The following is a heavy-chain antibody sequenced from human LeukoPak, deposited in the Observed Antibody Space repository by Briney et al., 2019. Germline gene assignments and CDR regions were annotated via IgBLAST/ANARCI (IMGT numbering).Heavy chain of an antibody. J-gene: IGHJ4*02. Sequence: SETLSLTCAVYGGSFSGYYWSWIRQPPGKGLEWIGEINHSGSTNYNPSLKSRVTISVDTSKNQFSLKLSSVTAADTAVYYCARKEWLSPSFDYWGQGTPVTVSS. CDR3: ARKEWLSPSFDY. D-gene: IGHD3-3*01. CDR2: INHSGST. CDR1: GGSFSGYY. V-gene: IGHV4-34*01.